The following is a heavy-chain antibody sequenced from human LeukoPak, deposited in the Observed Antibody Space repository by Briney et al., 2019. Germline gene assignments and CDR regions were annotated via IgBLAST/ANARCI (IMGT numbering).Heavy chain of an antibody. D-gene: IGHD6-13*01. Sequence: GGSLRLSCAASGFTFSDYYMSWIRQAPGKGLEWVSYISGGSSYTNYADSVKGRFTVSRDNAKNSLYLQMNSLRAEDTAVYYCARTGQDSSSWSHFEYWAREPWSPSPQ. CDR1: GFTFSDYY. J-gene: IGHJ4*02. CDR3: ARTGQDSSSWSHFEY. CDR2: ISGGSSYT. V-gene: IGHV3-11*06.